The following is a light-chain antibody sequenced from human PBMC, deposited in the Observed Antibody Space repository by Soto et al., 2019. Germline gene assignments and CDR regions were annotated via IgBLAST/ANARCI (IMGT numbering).Light chain of an antibody. CDR3: AAWDDSLSGVV. CDR1: SSNIGSNY. V-gene: IGLV1-47*01. Sequence: QSVLTQPPSASGTPGQRVTISCSGSSSNIGSNYVYWYQQLPGTAPKLLIYRNNQPPSGVPDRFSGSKSGTSASLAISGLRYEDEADYYCAAWDDSLSGVVFGGGTKLTVL. J-gene: IGLJ2*01. CDR2: RNN.